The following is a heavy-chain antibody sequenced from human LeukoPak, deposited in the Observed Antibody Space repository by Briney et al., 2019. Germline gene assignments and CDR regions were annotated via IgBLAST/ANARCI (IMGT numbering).Heavy chain of an antibody. CDR3: ASQWLRSYYFDY. D-gene: IGHD5-12*01. Sequence: SETLSLTCAVYGGSFRGYYWSWIRQPPGKGLEWIGEINHSGSTNYNPSLKSRVTISVDTSKNQFSLKLSSVTAADTAVYYCASQWLRSYYFDYWGQGTLVTVSS. CDR1: GGSFRGYY. J-gene: IGHJ4*02. V-gene: IGHV4-34*01. CDR2: INHSGST.